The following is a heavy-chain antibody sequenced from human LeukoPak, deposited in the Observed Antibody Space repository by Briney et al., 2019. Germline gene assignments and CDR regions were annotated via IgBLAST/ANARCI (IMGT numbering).Heavy chain of an antibody. V-gene: IGHV3-30*02. CDR1: GFTFSNYG. CDR3: AQSENTGLGNGDLSSGH. J-gene: IGHJ4*02. Sequence: PGGSLRLSCAASGFTFSNYGMHWVRQAPGKGLEWVAFIRYDGNGKVYTDSVKGRFTISRDNSKNTLDLQMNSLRDEDTAVYYCAQSENTGLGNGDLSSGHWGRGKRVTVSS. CDR2: IRYDGNGK. D-gene: IGHD7-27*01.